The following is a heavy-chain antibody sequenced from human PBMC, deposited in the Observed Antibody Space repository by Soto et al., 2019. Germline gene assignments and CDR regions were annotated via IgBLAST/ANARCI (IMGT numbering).Heavy chain of an antibody. Sequence: GXSVKVSCKASGYTFTSYAMHLVRQAPGQRLEWMGWINGGNGDTKYSQRFQDRVTITRDTSANTVYMELSSLTSEDTAIYYCARGPLSIYSADFRWGRGTPVTAP. J-gene: IGHJ4*02. CDR3: ARGPLSIYSADFR. D-gene: IGHD6-13*01. CDR2: INGGNGDT. CDR1: GYTFTSYA. V-gene: IGHV1-3*01.